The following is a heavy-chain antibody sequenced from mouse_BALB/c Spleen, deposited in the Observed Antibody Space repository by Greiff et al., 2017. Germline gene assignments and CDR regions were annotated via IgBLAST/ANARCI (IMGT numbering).Heavy chain of an antibody. J-gene: IGHJ3*01. Sequence: QVQLQQSAAELARPGASVKMSCKASGYTFTSYTMHWLKQRPGQGLEWIGYINPSSGYTEYNQKFKDKTTLTADKSSSTAYMQLSSLTSEDSAVYYCARNYRYLAYWGQGTLVTVSA. D-gene: IGHD2-14*01. CDR1: GYTFTSYT. V-gene: IGHV1-4*02. CDR3: ARNYRYLAY. CDR2: INPSSGYT.